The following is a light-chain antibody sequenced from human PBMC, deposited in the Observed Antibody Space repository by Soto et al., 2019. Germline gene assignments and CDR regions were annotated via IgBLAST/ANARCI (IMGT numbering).Light chain of an antibody. CDR2: DSS. V-gene: IGKV3-20*01. Sequence: VLAQSPDTLSLSPGERVTLSCRASQRVSLSYLVWYQQKPGQAPRLLIYDSSTRASGVPDRFDGGGSGTDFTLTITSLEPEDSAVCYCQKYERSSYKFGEGTKVNIK. J-gene: IGKJ1*01. CDR1: QRVSLSY. CDR3: QKYERSSYK.